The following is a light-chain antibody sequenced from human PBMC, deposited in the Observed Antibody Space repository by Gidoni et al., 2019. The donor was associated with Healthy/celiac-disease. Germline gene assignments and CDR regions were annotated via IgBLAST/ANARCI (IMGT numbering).Light chain of an antibody. CDR3: QQYGSSPPYT. Sequence: EIVFTQSPGTLSLSPGERATLSCRASQSVSSSYLAWYQQKPGQAPRLLIYGASSRVTGIPDRFSGSGSGTDFTLTISRLEPEDFAVYYCQQYGSSPPYTFGQGTKLEIK. CDR2: GAS. CDR1: QSVSSSY. J-gene: IGKJ2*01. V-gene: IGKV3-20*01.